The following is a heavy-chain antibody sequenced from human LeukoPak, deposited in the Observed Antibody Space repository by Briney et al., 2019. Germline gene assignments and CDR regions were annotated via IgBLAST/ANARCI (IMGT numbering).Heavy chain of an antibody. CDR3: ARSRGYSVTANY. V-gene: IGHV4-38-2*02. CDR1: GYSISSGYY. Sequence: PSETLSLTCTVSGYSISSGYYWGWIRQPPGKGLEWIGSIYHSGSTYYNPSLKSRVTISVDTSKNQFSLKLSSVTAADTAVYYCARSRGYSVTANYWGRGTLVTVSS. J-gene: IGHJ4*02. CDR2: IYHSGST. D-gene: IGHD5-18*01.